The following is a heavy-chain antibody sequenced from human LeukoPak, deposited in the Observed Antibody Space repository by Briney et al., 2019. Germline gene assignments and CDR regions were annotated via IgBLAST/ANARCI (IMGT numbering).Heavy chain of an antibody. CDR3: ARALPPYDILTGYPFDY. J-gene: IGHJ4*02. D-gene: IGHD3-9*01. CDR1: GYTFTGYA. Sequence: ASVKVSCKASGYTFTGYAMHWVRQAPGQRLEWMGWINAGNGNTKYSQKFQGRVTITRDTSASTAYMELSSLRSEDTAVYYCARALPPYDILTGYPFDYWGQGTLVIVSS. CDR2: INAGNGNT. V-gene: IGHV1-3*01.